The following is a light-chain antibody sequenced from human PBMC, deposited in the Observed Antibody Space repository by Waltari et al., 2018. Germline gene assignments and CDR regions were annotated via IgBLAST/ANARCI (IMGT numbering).Light chain of an antibody. V-gene: IGLV3-1*01. CDR2: QDR. Sequence: SYELTQPPSVSVSPGQTASITCSGDKLGDKNACWSQQKPGQSPVLVMYQDRKRPSGIPGRFSGSNSGNTATLTSSATRAMDEADYYCQSWDSATAHVVFGGGTKLTVL. CDR1: KLGDKN. J-gene: IGLJ2*01. CDR3: QSWDSATAHVV.